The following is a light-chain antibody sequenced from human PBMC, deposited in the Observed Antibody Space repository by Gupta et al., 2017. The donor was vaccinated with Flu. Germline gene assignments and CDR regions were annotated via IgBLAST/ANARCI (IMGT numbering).Light chain of an antibody. V-gene: IGLV3-21*02. CDR3: QVWDSSSDHVV. CDR1: NIGSKR. Sequence: SYVLTPPPSVSVAPGQTARITGGGNNIGSKRVHWYQQKPGKAPVLVVYADSDRPSGIPERFSGSNSGNTATLTISRVEAGDEADYYCQVWDSSSDHVVFGGGTKLTVL. CDR2: ADS. J-gene: IGLJ2*01.